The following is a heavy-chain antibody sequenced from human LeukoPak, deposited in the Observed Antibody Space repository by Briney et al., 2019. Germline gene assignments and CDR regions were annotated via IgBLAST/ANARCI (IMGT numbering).Heavy chain of an antibody. CDR2: MNPNSGNT. J-gene: IGHJ4*02. Sequence: ASVKVSCKASGYTFTSYDINWVRQATGQGLEWMGWMNPNSGNTGYAQKFQGRVTMTRNTSISTAYMELNSLRSEDTAVYYCARGSPHYYDSSGDINFDYWGQGTLVTVSS. V-gene: IGHV1-8*01. CDR1: GYTFTSYD. CDR3: ARGSPHYYDSSGDINFDY. D-gene: IGHD3-22*01.